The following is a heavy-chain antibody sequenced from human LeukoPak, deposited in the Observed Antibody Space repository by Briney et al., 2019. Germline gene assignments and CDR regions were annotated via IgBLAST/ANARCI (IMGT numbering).Heavy chain of an antibody. CDR2: IYYSGST. J-gene: IGHJ3*02. CDR3: ARRRGYCSGGSCYWGFDI. Sequence: TSETLSLTCTVSGGSITSSSYYWGWIRQPPGKGLEWIGSIYYSGSTYYNPSLKSRVTISVDTSKNQFSLKLSSVTAADTAVYYCARRRGYCSGGSCYWGFDIWGQGTMVTVSS. D-gene: IGHD2-15*01. V-gene: IGHV4-39*01. CDR1: GGSITSSSYY.